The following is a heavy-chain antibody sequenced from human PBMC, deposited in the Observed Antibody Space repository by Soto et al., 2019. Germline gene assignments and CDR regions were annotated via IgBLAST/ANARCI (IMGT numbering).Heavy chain of an antibody. CDR3: ARGRITMVRGVIRRLYGMDV. CDR1: GGSFSSYY. CDR2: INHSGST. D-gene: IGHD3-10*01. J-gene: IGHJ6*02. Sequence: PSETLSLTCAVYGGSFSSYYWSWIRQPPGKGLEWIGEINHSGSTNYNPSLKSRVTISVDTSKNQFSLKLSSVTAADTAVYYCARGRITMVRGVIRRLYGMDVWGQGTTVTVSS. V-gene: IGHV4-34*01.